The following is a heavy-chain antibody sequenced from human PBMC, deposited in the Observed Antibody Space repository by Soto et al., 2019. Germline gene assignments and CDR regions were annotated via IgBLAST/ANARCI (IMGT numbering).Heavy chain of an antibody. J-gene: IGHJ2*01. CDR3: AHSHGECRDGDSYWYFDL. V-gene: IGHV2-5*02. CDR2: IYWDDDK. CDR1: GFSLSTSGVG. Sequence: QITLKESGPTLVKPTQTLTLTCTFSGFSLSTSGVGVGWIRQPPGKALEWLALIYWDDDKRYRPSLKSRLTITKDDAKNQVVITMTNMDPVDTATSYCAHSHGECRDGDSYWYFDLCGRGTLVAVSA. D-gene: IGHD2-15*01.